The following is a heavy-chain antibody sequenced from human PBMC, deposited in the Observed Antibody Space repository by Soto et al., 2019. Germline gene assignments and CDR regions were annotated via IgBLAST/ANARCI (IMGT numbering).Heavy chain of an antibody. CDR1: GFFFNGFD. CDR2: ISANAGNI. V-gene: IGHV3-23*01. J-gene: IGHJ5*02. CDR3: ASEQQLVNWFDP. Sequence: EVQLLESGGGLVQPGGSLRLSCAASGFFFNGFDMSWVRQAPGMGLEWVSTISANAGNINYAGSVRGRFSISRDSSKNSVDLQMNSLRVEDTAVYYCASEQQLVNWFDPWGQGTLVTVSS. D-gene: IGHD6-13*01.